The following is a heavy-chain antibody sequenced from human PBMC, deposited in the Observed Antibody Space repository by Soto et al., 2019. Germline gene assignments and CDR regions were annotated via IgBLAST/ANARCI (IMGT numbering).Heavy chain of an antibody. CDR3: ARDSRTGDAFDI. D-gene: IGHD2-8*02. J-gene: IGHJ3*02. Sequence: QVQLVQSGAEVKKPGASVKVSCKASGYTFSSYSISWVRQAPGQGLEWMGWISAYNGNTNYAQKLQGRFTMTTDTSTNTDYMELRSLTSDDTAVYFCARDSRTGDAFDIWGQGTMVTVSS. CDR1: GYTFSSYS. CDR2: ISAYNGNT. V-gene: IGHV1-18*01.